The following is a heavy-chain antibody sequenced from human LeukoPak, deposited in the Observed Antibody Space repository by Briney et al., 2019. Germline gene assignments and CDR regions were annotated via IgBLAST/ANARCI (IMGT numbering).Heavy chain of an antibody. J-gene: IGHJ6*03. Sequence: GGSLRLSCAASGFTVSSNYMSWVRQAPGKGLEWVSVIYSGGSTYYADSVKGRFTISRDNSKNTLYLQMNSLRAEDTAVYYCARGTDYRSYYYYYMDVWGKGTTVTVSS. V-gene: IGHV3-66*01. CDR3: ARGTDYRSYYYYYMDV. D-gene: IGHD4-11*01. CDR1: GFTVSSNY. CDR2: IYSGGST.